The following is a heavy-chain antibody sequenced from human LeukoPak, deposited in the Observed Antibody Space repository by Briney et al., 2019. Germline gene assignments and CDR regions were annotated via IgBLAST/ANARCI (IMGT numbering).Heavy chain of an antibody. D-gene: IGHD3-10*01. J-gene: IGHJ3*02. V-gene: IGHV3-23*01. CDR2: ISGSGGST. CDR1: GFTFSSYA. Sequence: GGSLRLSCAASGFTFSSYAMSWVRQAPGKGLEWVSAISGSGGSTYCADSVKGRFTISRDNSKNTLYLQMNSLRAEDTAVYYCAKDRHPMVRGADDAFDIWGQGTMVTVSS. CDR3: AKDRHPMVRGADDAFDI.